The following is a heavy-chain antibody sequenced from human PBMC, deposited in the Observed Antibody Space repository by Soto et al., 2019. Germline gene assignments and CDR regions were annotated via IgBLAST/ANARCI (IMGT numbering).Heavy chain of an antibody. D-gene: IGHD2-8*01. J-gene: IGHJ5*02. Sequence: ASVKVSCKASGYTFTSYGISWVRQAPGQGLEWMGWISAYNGNTNYAQKLQGRVTMTTDTSTSTAYMELRSLRSDDTAVYYCARAQSSHSRTYYCTNGVCYGGNWFDPWGQGTLVTVSS. V-gene: IGHV1-18*01. CDR1: GYTFTSYG. CDR3: ARAQSSHSRTYYCTNGVCYGGNWFDP. CDR2: ISAYNGNT.